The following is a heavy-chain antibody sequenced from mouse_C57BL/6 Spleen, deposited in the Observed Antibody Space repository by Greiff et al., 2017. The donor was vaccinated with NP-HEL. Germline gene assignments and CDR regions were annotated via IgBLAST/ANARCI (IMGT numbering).Heavy chain of an antibody. CDR1: GYTFTSYT. D-gene: IGHD2-10*02. V-gene: IGHV1-4*01. CDR3: ARERGLGDYYAMDY. J-gene: IGHJ4*01. Sequence: QVQLQQSGAELARPGASVKMSCKASGYTFTSYTMHWVKQRPGQGLEWIGYINPSSGYTKYNQKFKDKATLTADKSSSTAYMQLSSLTSEDSAVYYCARERGLGDYYAMDYWGQGTSVTVSS. CDR2: INPSSGYT.